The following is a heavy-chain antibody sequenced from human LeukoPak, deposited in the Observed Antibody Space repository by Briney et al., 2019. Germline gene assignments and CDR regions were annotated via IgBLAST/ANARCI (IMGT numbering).Heavy chain of an antibody. CDR2: ISSSGSTI. J-gene: IGHJ4*02. V-gene: IGHV3-48*03. D-gene: IGHD3-22*01. CDR1: GFTFSSYE. CDR3: ARGGYYYDSSAPKPVDY. Sequence: PGGSLRLSCAASGFTFSSYEMNWVRQAPGKGLEWVSYISSSGSTIYYADSVKGRFTISRDNAKNSLYLQMNSLRAEDTAVYYCARGGYYYDSSAPKPVDYWGQGTLVTVSS.